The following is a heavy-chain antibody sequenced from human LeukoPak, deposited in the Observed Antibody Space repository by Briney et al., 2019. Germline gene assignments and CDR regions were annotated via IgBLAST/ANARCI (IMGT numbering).Heavy chain of an antibody. CDR1: GYTFTGYY. V-gene: IGHV1-2*02. Sequence: ASVKVSCKASGYTFTGYYMHWVRQAPGQGLEWMGWINPNSGGTNYAQKFQGRVTMTRDTSISTAYMELSRLRSDDTAVYYCAGFLRDFDWLSWIGMDVWGQGTTVTVSS. J-gene: IGHJ6*02. CDR3: AGFLRDFDWLSWIGMDV. CDR2: INPNSGGT. D-gene: IGHD3-9*01.